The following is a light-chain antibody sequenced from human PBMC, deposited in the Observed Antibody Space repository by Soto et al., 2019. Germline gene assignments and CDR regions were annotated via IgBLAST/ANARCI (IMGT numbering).Light chain of an antibody. CDR3: QQYGTSPPT. J-gene: IGKJ1*01. CDR1: QSVSGNF. CDR2: GAS. V-gene: IGKV3-20*01. Sequence: EIVLTQSQGTLSLSPGERATLSCWASQSVSGNFLAWYQVKPGQAPRLVVYGASTRASGFPDRFSGSGSGTDFTLTISRLEPEDFAVFYCQQYGTSPPTFGQGTKVDIK.